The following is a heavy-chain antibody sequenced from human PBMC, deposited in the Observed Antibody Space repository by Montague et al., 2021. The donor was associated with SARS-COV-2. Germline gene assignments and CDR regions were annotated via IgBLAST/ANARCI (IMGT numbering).Heavy chain of an antibody. CDR3: ARDPSRQPLLYPIGDYYYGMDV. CDR1: GGSISSSSYY. J-gene: IGHJ6*02. D-gene: IGHD2-2*02. V-gene: IGHV4-39*07. CDR2: IYYSGST. Sequence: SETLSLTCTVSGGSISSSSYYWGWIRQAPGKGLEWIGSIYYSGSTYYNPSLKSRVTISVDTSKNQFSLKLSSVTAADTAVYCCARDPSRQPLLYPIGDYYYGMDVWGQGTTVTVSS.